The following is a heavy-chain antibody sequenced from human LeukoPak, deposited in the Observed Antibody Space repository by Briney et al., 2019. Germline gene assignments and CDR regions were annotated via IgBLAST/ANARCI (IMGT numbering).Heavy chain of an antibody. V-gene: IGHV1-46*01. CDR3: ARDNSGSDY. Sequence: ASVMVSCKASGYTFTSYYMHWVRQAPGQGLEWMGIINPSGGSTNYAQKFQGRVTMSRDTSTSTVYVELSSLRSEDTAVYYCARDNSGSDYWGQGTLVTVSS. D-gene: IGHD6-19*01. CDR1: GYTFTSYY. CDR2: INPSGGST. J-gene: IGHJ4*02.